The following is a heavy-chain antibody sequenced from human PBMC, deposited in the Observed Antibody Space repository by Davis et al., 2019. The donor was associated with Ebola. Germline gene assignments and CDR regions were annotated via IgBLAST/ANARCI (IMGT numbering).Heavy chain of an antibody. V-gene: IGHV3-7*03. Sequence: GESLKISCAASGFTFSSYWMSWVRQAPGKGLEWVANIKQDGSEKYYVDSVKGRFTISRDNAKNSLYLQMNSLRAEDTAVYYCARLRRYYYGSGSCDYWGQGTLVTVSS. CDR2: IKQDGSEK. CDR3: ARLRRYYYGSGSCDY. CDR1: GFTFSSYW. J-gene: IGHJ4*02. D-gene: IGHD3-10*01.